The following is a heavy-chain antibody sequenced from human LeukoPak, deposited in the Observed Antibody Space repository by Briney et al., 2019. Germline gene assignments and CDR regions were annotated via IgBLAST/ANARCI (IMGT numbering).Heavy chain of an antibody. CDR3: AKRGADSGGNSALVAFDI. Sequence: GGSLRLSCAASGLTVSSSYMSWVRQAPGKGLEWVSAITGTGATTYYADSVKGRFTISRDNSKNTLYLQMNSLRAEDTAVYYCAKRGADSGGNSALVAFDIWGQGTMVTVSS. J-gene: IGHJ3*02. D-gene: IGHD4-23*01. CDR1: GLTVSSSY. V-gene: IGHV3-23*01. CDR2: ITGTGATT.